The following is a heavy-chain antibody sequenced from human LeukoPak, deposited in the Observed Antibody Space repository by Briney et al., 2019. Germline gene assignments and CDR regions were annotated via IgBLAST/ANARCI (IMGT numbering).Heavy chain of an antibody. CDR3: ARTMNWFDP. Sequence: SETLSLTCTVSGGSISSYYWSWIRQPPGKGLEWIGYIYYSGSTNYNPSLKSRVTISVDTSKNQFSLKLSSVTAADTAVYYCARTMNWFDPWGQGTLVTVSS. J-gene: IGHJ5*02. D-gene: IGHD3-10*01. CDR1: GGSISSYY. CDR2: IYYSGST. V-gene: IGHV4-59*08.